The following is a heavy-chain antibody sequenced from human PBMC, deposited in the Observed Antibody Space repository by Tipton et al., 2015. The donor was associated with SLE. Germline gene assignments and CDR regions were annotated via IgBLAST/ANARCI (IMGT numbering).Heavy chain of an antibody. Sequence: SLRLSCAASGFTFSSYWMHWVRQAPGKGLEWVSVIYTGDNTNYADSVEGRFTISRDRSKNTLYLQMNSLRAEDTAIYYCARLFPGVDDDLYWGQGTPVSVSS. D-gene: IGHD5-12*01. CDR3: ARLFPGVDDDLY. V-gene: IGHV3-66*04. CDR2: IYTGDNT. J-gene: IGHJ4*02. CDR1: GFTFSSYW.